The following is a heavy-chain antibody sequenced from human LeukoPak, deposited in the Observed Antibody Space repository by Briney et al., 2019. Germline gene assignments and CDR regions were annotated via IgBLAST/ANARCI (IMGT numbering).Heavy chain of an antibody. Sequence: SETLSLTCTVSGGSISSYYWSWIRQPPGKGLEWIGYIYYSGSTNYNPSLKSRVTISVDTSKNQFSLKLSSVTAADTAVYYCAREQNYYDRGDAFDIWGQGTMVTVSS. CDR3: AREQNYYDRGDAFDI. CDR2: IYYSGST. V-gene: IGHV4-59*01. D-gene: IGHD3-22*01. CDR1: GGSISSYY. J-gene: IGHJ3*02.